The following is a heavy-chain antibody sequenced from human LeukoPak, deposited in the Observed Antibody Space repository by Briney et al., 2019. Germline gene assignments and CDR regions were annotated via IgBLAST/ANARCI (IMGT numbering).Heavy chain of an antibody. CDR1: GFTFSAFW. J-gene: IGHJ4*02. CDR3: ARGLVHDTSGYYSDY. V-gene: IGHV3-74*01. CDR2: INSDGSST. Sequence: PGGSLRLSCAASGFTFSAFWMHCVRQAPGKGLVWVSRINSDGSSTTYADSVKGRFTVSRDNAKNTLYLQMDSLRAEDSAVYYCARGLVHDTSGYYSDYWGQGILVTVSS. D-gene: IGHD3-22*01.